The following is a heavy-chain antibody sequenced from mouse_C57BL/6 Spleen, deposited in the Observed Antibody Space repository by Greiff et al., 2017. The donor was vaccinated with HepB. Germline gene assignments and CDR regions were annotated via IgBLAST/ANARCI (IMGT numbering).Heavy chain of an antibody. V-gene: IGHV1-64*01. CDR3: ARITTVVAKGAY. CDR1: GYTFTSYW. J-gene: IGHJ3*01. Sequence: VQLQQSGAELVKPGASVKLSCKASGYTFTSYWMHWVKQRPGHGLEWIGMIHPNSGSTNYNEKFKSKATLTVDKSSSTAYMQLSSLTSEDSAVYYCARITTVVAKGAYWGQGTLVTVSA. CDR2: IHPNSGST. D-gene: IGHD1-1*01.